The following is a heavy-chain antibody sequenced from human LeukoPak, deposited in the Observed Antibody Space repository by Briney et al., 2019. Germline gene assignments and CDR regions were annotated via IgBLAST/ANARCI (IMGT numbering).Heavy chain of an antibody. J-gene: IGHJ4*02. V-gene: IGHV3-74*01. CDR1: GFTFSSYW. CDR2: INSDGSST. Sequence: GGSLRLSCAASGFTFSSYWVHWVRQAPGKRLVWVSRINSDGSSTSYADSVKGRFTISRDNAKNTLYLQMNSLRAEDTAVYYCASGGVSSGKSIDYWSQGTLVTVSS. CDR3: ASGGVSSGKSIDY. D-gene: IGHD3-22*01.